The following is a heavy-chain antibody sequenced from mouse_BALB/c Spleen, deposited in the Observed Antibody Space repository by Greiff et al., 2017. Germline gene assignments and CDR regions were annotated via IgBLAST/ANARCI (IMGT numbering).Heavy chain of an antibody. V-gene: IGHV5-6-5*01. Sequence: EVKVVESGGGLVKPGGSLKLSCAASGFTFSSYAMSWVRQTPEKRLEWVASISSGGSTYYPDSVKGRFTISRDNARNILYLQMSSLRSEDTAMYYCARWGYYGSRYFDYWGQGTTLTVSS. CDR1: GFTFSSYA. D-gene: IGHD1-1*01. CDR2: ISSGGST. J-gene: IGHJ2*01. CDR3: ARWGYYGSRYFDY.